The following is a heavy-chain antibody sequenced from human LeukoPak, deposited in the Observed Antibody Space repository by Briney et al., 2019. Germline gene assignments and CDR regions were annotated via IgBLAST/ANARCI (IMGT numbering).Heavy chain of an antibody. CDR1: GFSYTTSRAG. CDR3: AHSRRGRFADYYFDY. V-gene: IGHV2-5*02. Sequence: SGPTLVKPTQSLTLTCTFSGFSYTTSRAGVGWIRQSPGKALGWLALIYWDDDKRYSPSLKTRLTISKGTSEHEVVLTMTNMDPLDTATYYCAHSRRGRFADYYFDYWGQGTLVTVSS. CDR2: IYWDDDK. J-gene: IGHJ4*02. D-gene: IGHD3-10*01.